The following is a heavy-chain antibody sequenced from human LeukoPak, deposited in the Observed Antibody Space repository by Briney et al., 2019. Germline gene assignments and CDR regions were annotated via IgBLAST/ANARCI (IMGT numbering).Heavy chain of an antibody. CDR1: GYTFTGYY. CDR3: ARRGGYCSGGSCYHLGY. Sequence: ASVKVSCKASGYTFTGYYMHWMRQAPGQGLEWMGWINPNSGGTNYAQKFQGRVTMTRDTSISTAYMELSSLRSEDTAVYYCARRGGYCSGGSCYHLGYWGQGTLVTVSS. CDR2: INPNSGGT. J-gene: IGHJ4*02. V-gene: IGHV1-2*02. D-gene: IGHD2-15*01.